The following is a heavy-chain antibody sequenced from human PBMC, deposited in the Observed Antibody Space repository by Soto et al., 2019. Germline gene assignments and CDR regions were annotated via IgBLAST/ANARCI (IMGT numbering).Heavy chain of an antibody. V-gene: IGHV3-23*01. CDR2: ISGDDGRI. Sequence: GGSLRLSCAASGFTFSTYSMNWVRQAPGKGLEWVSGISGDDGRIYYADSVKGRFTISRDKSENTVFLQMSSLRAEDTAVYYCARDSGWVSTNWGQGTLVTVSS. CDR1: GFTFSTYS. D-gene: IGHD2-8*01. J-gene: IGHJ4*02. CDR3: ARDSGWVSTN.